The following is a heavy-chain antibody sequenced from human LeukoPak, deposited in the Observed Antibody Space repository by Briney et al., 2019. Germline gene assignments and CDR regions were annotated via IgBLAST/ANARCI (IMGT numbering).Heavy chain of an antibody. D-gene: IGHD5-12*01. Sequence: ASVKVSCKASGYTFTSYAMNWVRRAPGQGLEWMGWINTNTGNPTYAQGFTGRFVFSLDTSVSTAYLQISSLKAEDTAVYYCARASNIVAPYYYYYMDVWGKGTTVTVS. CDR2: INTNTGNP. J-gene: IGHJ6*03. CDR1: GYTFTSYA. CDR3: ARASNIVAPYYYYYMDV. V-gene: IGHV7-4-1*02.